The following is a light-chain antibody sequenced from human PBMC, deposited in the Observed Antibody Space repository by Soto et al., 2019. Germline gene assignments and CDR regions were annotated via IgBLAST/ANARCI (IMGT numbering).Light chain of an antibody. CDR3: SSYAGSNNLVV. Sequence: QSALTQPPSASGSPGQSVTISCTGTSSDVGGYNYVSWYQQHPGKAPKLMIYEVSKRPSGVPDRFSGSKSGNTASLTVSGLQXXDXXDYYCSSYAGSNNLVVFGGGTKLTVL. V-gene: IGLV2-8*01. CDR2: EVS. J-gene: IGLJ2*01. CDR1: SSDVGGYNY.